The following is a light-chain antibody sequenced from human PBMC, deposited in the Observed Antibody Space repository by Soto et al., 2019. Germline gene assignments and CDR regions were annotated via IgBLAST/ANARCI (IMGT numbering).Light chain of an antibody. CDR1: QSISSY. Sequence: DIQMTQSPSSLSASVGDRVTITCRASQSISSYLNWYQQKPGKAPKLLIYAASSLQSGVPSRFSGSGSGTDFTLTISSLQPEDFAVYKCHQNDSSRPLTFGGGTKVDIK. CDR3: HQNDSSRPLT. CDR2: AAS. V-gene: IGKV1-39*01. J-gene: IGKJ4*01.